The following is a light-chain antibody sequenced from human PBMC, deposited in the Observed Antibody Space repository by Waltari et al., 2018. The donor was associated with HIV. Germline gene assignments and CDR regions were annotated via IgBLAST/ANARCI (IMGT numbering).Light chain of an antibody. Sequence: QSALTQPPSVSGSPGQSVTISCTGTSSDVGTYNRVSWYQQPPGTAPQVVIYGVSNRPSGVPDRFSGSKSGNTASLTISGLQAEDEADYYCSSFTTSSTLIFGGGTRLTVL. CDR2: GVS. J-gene: IGLJ2*01. V-gene: IGLV2-18*02. CDR3: SSFTTSSTLI. CDR1: SSDVGTYNR.